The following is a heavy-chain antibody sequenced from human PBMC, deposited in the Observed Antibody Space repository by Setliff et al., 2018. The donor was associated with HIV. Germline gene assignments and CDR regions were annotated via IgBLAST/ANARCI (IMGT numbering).Heavy chain of an antibody. CDR1: GFSFSSYS. CDR3: ARDKDEDYGSTSFDY. CDR2: ISPSSTII. D-gene: IGHD4-17*01. J-gene: IGHJ4*02. V-gene: IGHV3-48*01. Sequence: GSLRLSCGASGFSFSSYSMNWVRQAPGKGLEWVSYISPSSTIIYYPDSVKGRFTTSRDNARNSLYLEMNSLRADDTAVYYCARDKDEDYGSTSFDYWGQGILVTVSS.